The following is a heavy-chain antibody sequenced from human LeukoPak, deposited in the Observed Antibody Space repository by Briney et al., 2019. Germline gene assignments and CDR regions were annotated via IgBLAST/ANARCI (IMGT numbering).Heavy chain of an antibody. Sequence: TPSETLSLTCAVSGGSISSGGYSWSWIRQPPGKGLEWIGYIYYSGSTYYNPSLKSRVTISVDTSKNQFSLKLSSVTAADTAVYYCARGGYDSSGYYQYFDYWGHGTLVTVSS. CDR3: ARGGYDSSGYYQYFDY. CDR1: GGSISSGGYS. CDR2: IYYSGST. V-gene: IGHV4-30-4*07. J-gene: IGHJ4*01. D-gene: IGHD3-22*01.